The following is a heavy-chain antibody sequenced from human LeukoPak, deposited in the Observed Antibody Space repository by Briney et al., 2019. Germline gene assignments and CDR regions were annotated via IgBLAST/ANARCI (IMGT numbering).Heavy chain of an antibody. CDR1: DGSISSSSYY. D-gene: IGHD2-15*01. V-gene: IGHV4-39*07. Sequence: PSETLSLTCTVSDGSISSSSYYWGWIRQPPGKGLEWIGSIYYGSVFYSVSTYYNPSLKSRVTMSGDTSKNQFSLKLSSVTAADTAAYYCARLGYCSGGSCYYYYYMDVWGQGTLVTVSS. CDR2: IYYGSVFYSVST. J-gene: IGHJ6*03. CDR3: ARLGYCSGGSCYYYYYMDV.